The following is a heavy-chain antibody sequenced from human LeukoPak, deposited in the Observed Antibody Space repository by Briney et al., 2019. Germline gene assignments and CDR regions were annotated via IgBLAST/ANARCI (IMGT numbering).Heavy chain of an antibody. CDR2: ISAYNGNT. D-gene: IGHD5-18*01. J-gene: IGHJ4*02. CDR3: ARDPTDTAVVTCDY. CDR1: GYTFTSYG. Sequence: ASVTVSCKASGYTFTSYGISWVRQAPGQGLEWMGWISAYNGNTNYAQKLQGRVTMTTDTSTSTAYMELRSLRSDDTAVYYCARDPTDTAVVTCDYWGQGTLVTVSS. V-gene: IGHV1-18*01.